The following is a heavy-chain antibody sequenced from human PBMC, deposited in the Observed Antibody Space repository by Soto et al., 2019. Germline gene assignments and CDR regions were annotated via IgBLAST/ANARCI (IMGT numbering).Heavy chain of an antibody. D-gene: IGHD1-26*01. V-gene: IGHV3-74*01. Sequence: EVQLVESGGGLVQSGGSLRLSCAASGFTFSIYWMHWVRQAPGKGPVWVSRIDNAGSSARYADSVKGRFTISRDNAKNTVYLQMNSLRAEDTAVYYCTRVGGSVSGMDVWGQGTTVTVSS. J-gene: IGHJ6*02. CDR1: GFTFSIYW. CDR2: IDNAGSSA. CDR3: TRVGGSVSGMDV.